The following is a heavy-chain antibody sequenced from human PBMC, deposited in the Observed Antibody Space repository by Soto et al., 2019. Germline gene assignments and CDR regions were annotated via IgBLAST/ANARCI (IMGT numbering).Heavy chain of an antibody. CDR1: GFTFSSSW. CDR2: INSDGSST. J-gene: IGHJ5*02. CDR3: ARGRETFPNWFGT. V-gene: IGHV3-74*01. Sequence: WWCLRLSCAACGFTFSSSWVHWVRQAPGKGLVWVSRINSDGSSTSYADSVKGRFTISRDNAKNTLYLQMNSLRAEDTAVYYCARGRETFPNWFGTRGQGTLVTVSS. D-gene: IGHD1-26*01.